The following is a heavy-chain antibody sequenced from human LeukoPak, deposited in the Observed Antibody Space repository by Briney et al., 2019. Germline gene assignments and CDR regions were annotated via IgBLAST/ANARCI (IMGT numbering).Heavy chain of an antibody. CDR1: GYSISSGYY. V-gene: IGHV4-38-2*02. CDR3: ARVLDYGGQLPLDY. J-gene: IGHJ4*02. D-gene: IGHD4-23*01. Sequence: SETLFLTCTVSGYSISSGYYWGWIRQPPGKGLEWIGSIYHSGSTYYNPSLKSRVTISVDTSKNQFSLKLSSVTAADTAVYYCARVLDYGGQLPLDYWGQGTLVTVSS. CDR2: IYHSGST.